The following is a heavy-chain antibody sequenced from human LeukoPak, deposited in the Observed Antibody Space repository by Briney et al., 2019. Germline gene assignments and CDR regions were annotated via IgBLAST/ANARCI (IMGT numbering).Heavy chain of an antibody. D-gene: IGHD6-19*01. V-gene: IGHV3-30*03. Sequence: GRSLRLSCAASGFTFSSYGMHWVRQAPGKGLGWVALISYDEINKYYADSVKGRFTISRDISKNTLYLQMNSLRAEDTAVYYCATAAPASGWYFDYWGQGTLVTVSS. CDR1: GFTFSSYG. CDR2: ISYDEINK. J-gene: IGHJ4*02. CDR3: ATAAPASGWYFDY.